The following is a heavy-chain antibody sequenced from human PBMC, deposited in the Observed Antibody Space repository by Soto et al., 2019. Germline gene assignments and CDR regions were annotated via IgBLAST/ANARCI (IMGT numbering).Heavy chain of an antibody. CDR3: AKDIWHQTGRYCDL. J-gene: IGHJ2*01. D-gene: IGHD2-2*01. CDR2: ITSRSAYI. Sequence: PGGSLRLSCAASGFTFSTYTMNWVRQAPGKGLEWVSSITSRSAYIKYADSVKGRFTISRDNAKNSLLLQMNSLRAEDTAVYYCAKDIWHQTGRYCDLWGRGTLVTVSS. V-gene: IGHV3-21*01. CDR1: GFTFSTYT.